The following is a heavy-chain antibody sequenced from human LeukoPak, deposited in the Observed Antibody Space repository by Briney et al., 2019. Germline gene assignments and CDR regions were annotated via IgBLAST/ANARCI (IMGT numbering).Heavy chain of an antibody. Sequence: SQTLSLTCAISGDSVSSKSATWNWIRQSPSRGLEWLGRTYYKSKWNNDYAISVKSRITINPDTSKNQFSLHLNSVTPEDTAVYYCARSAAGTLDYWGQGTLVTVSS. D-gene: IGHD6-13*01. CDR2: TYYKSKWNN. CDR1: GDSVSSKSAT. CDR3: ARSAAGTLDY. V-gene: IGHV6-1*01. J-gene: IGHJ4*02.